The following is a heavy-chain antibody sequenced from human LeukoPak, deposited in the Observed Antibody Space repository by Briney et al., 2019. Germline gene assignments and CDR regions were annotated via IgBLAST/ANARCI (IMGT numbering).Heavy chain of an antibody. Sequence: GSSVKVSCKASGGTFSSYTISWVRQAPGQGLEWMGRIIPILGIANYAQKFQGRVTITADKSTSTAYMELSSLRSEDTAVYYCARGAGGELFPWFDPWGQGTLVTVSS. CDR2: IIPILGIA. CDR1: GGTFSSYT. D-gene: IGHD3-10*01. J-gene: IGHJ5*02. V-gene: IGHV1-69*02. CDR3: ARGAGGELFPWFDP.